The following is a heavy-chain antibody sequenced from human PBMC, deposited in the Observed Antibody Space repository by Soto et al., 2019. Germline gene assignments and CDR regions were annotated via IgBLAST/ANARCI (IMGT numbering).Heavy chain of an antibody. Sequence: EVQLVESGGGLVQPGGSLKLSCAASGFTFSGSAMHCVRQASGKGLEWVGRIRSKANSYATAYAASVKGRFTISSDDSNNTAYLQMNSLNTEVTAVYYSIRSEGLIAAAGSDYYYCMDIWGKGTTVTVSS. CDR3: IRSEGLIAAAGSDYYYCMDI. J-gene: IGHJ6*03. CDR1: GFTFSGSA. CDR2: IRSKANSYAT. V-gene: IGHV3-73*01. D-gene: IGHD6-13*01.